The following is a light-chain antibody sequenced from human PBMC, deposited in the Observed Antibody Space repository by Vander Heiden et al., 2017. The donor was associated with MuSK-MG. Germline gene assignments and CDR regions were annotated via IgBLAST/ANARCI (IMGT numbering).Light chain of an antibody. V-gene: IGLV1-44*01. CDR2: SNS. Sequence: QSVLTQPHSASGTPGQRVTISGSGSSSNIGSNNVNWSQQLQETAPQLLIYSNSRRLSGVPARFSGSKSGTSATVTTSGLQAEEEADYYCAASDDSMNGRVFGGGTKLTVL. J-gene: IGLJ2*01. CDR1: SSNIGSNN. CDR3: AASDDSMNGRV.